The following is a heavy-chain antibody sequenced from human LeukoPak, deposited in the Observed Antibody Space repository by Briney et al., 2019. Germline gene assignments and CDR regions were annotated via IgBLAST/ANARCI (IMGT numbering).Heavy chain of an antibody. D-gene: IGHD5-18*01. CDR3: ARVGDTAMVAYYFDY. Sequence: SETLSLTCNVSGDSITDYYWSWIRQPPGKGLEWIGFIYHSGNTNYNPSLASRVTLSLDTSKTQLSLRLTSVTAADTAVYYCARVGDTAMVAYYFDYWGQGIMVTVSS. J-gene: IGHJ4*02. CDR2: IYHSGNT. V-gene: IGHV4-59*01. CDR1: GDSITDYY.